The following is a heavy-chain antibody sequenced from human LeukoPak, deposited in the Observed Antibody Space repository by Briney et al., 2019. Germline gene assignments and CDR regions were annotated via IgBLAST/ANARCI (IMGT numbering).Heavy chain of an antibody. CDR2: IYTSGST. J-gene: IGHJ6*02. CDR3: ARAKGDYDILTGYYHYYYGMDV. V-gene: IGHV4-4*07. Sequence: PSETLSLTCTVSGGSISSYYWSWIRQPAGKGLEWMGRIYTSGSTNYNPSLKSRVTMSVDTSKNQFSLKLSSVTAADTAVYYCARAKGDYDILTGYYHYYYGMDVWGQGTTVTVSS. CDR1: GGSISSYY. D-gene: IGHD3-9*01.